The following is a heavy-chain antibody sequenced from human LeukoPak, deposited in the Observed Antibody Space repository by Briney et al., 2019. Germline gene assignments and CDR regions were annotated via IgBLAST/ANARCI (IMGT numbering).Heavy chain of an antibody. V-gene: IGHV3-21*01. CDR2: ISSSSSYI. CDR3: AREGGGVDTRYYFDY. J-gene: IGHJ4*02. D-gene: IGHD5-18*01. CDR1: GFTFSSYS. Sequence: GGSLRLSCAASGFTFSSYSMNWVRQAPGKGLEWVSSISSSSSYIYYADSVKGRFTISRDNAKNSLYLQMNSLRAEDTAVYYCAREGGGVDTRYYFDYWGQGTLVTVSS.